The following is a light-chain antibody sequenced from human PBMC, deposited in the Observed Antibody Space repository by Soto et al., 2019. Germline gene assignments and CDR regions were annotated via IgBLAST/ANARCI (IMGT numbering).Light chain of an antibody. V-gene: IGKV3-20*01. CDR1: QSVSSSY. J-gene: IGKJ3*01. Sequence: EVVLTRSPGTLSLSPGERAPLSCRASQSVSSSYLAWYQPKPGQAPRLLIYGASSRATGIPDRFSGSGSGTEFTLTISSLQPEDFATYYCQQLNSYPFFGPGTKAAVK. CDR2: GAS. CDR3: QQLNSYPF.